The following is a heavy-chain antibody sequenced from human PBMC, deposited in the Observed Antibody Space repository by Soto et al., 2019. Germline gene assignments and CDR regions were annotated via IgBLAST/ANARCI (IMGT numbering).Heavy chain of an antibody. CDR3: VRDRGGGSGNYYESIGLDL. Sequence: NAALTSSVPDGAVASGDISYAVSWIRQAVGKGLEWIGNIYPVGAASHDASLKSRVTISMDRSRNQFSLRLTSVTAADTAVYYCVRDRGGGSGNYYESIGLDLWVR. V-gene: IGHV4-30-2*01. D-gene: IGHD3-10*01. CDR1: DGAVASGDISYA. CDR2: IYPVGAA. J-gene: IGHJ2*01.